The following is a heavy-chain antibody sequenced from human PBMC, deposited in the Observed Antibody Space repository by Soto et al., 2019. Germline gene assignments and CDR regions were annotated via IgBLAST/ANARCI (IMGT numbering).Heavy chain of an antibody. CDR1: GFTFSSYW. J-gene: IGHJ4*02. D-gene: IGHD5-18*01. CDR2: INSDGSAS. Sequence: EVQLVESGGGLGQPGGSLRLSCVGSGFTFSSYWMHWVRQVPGKGPVWVSRINSDGSASSYADFVKGRFTVSRDNAKNTLYLEMNSLSAEDTAVYYCTSVGYSYGWGYWGQGTLVTVAS. V-gene: IGHV3-74*01. CDR3: TSVGYSYGWGY.